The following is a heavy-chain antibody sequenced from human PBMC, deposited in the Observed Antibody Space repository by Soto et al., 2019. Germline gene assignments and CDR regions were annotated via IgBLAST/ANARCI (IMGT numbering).Heavy chain of an antibody. Sequence: PSETLSLTCAVSGGSISSGGYSWSWIRQPPGKGLEWIGYIYHSGSTYYNPSLKSRVTILVDRSKNQLSLKLSSVTAADTAVYYCARGEVVSLVYWGQGTLVSVS. CDR2: IYHSGST. CDR3: ARGEVVSLVY. D-gene: IGHD2-15*01. V-gene: IGHV4-30-2*01. J-gene: IGHJ4*02. CDR1: GGSISSGGYS.